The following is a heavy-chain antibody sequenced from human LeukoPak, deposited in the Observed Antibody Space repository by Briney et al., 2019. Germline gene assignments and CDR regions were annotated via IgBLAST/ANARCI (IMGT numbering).Heavy chain of an antibody. J-gene: IGHJ5*02. CDR1: GGSISSYY. D-gene: IGHD6-13*01. CDR3: ARDRYSSSWYYDWFDP. CDR2: IYYSGST. V-gene: IGHV4-59*12. Sequence: SETLSLTCTVSGGSISSYYWSWIRQPPGKGLEWIGYIYYSGSTNYNPSLKSRVTISVDTSKNQFSLKLSSVTAADTAVYYCARDRYSSSWYYDWFDPWGQGTLVTVSS.